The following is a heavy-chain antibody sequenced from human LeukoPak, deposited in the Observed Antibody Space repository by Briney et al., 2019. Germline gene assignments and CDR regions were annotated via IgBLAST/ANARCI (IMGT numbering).Heavy chain of an antibody. D-gene: IGHD2-15*01. Sequence: SETLSPTCTVSGGSITSYYWSWIRQPPGTGLEWIGYIYYSGTTNYNPSLKSRVTISLDTSKNQFSLKVNSVTAADTAVYYCVRSKSGAYGWFDPWGQGTLVTVSS. V-gene: IGHV4-59*01. CDR2: IYYSGTT. CDR1: GGSITSYY. J-gene: IGHJ5*02. CDR3: VRSKSGAYGWFDP.